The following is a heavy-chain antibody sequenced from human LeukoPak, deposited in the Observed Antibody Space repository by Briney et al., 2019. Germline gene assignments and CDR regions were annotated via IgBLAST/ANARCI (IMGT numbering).Heavy chain of an antibody. CDR1: GFTFGDYA. Sequence: GGSLRLSCTASGFTFGDYAMSWVRQAPGKGLEWVGFIRSKAYGGTTEYAASVKGRFTISRDDSKSIAYLQMNSLKTEDTAEYYCTRDTTYYYDSSGYRLFDYWGQGTLVTVSS. CDR2: IRSKAYGGTT. D-gene: IGHD3-22*01. J-gene: IGHJ4*02. CDR3: TRDTTYYYDSSGYRLFDY. V-gene: IGHV3-49*04.